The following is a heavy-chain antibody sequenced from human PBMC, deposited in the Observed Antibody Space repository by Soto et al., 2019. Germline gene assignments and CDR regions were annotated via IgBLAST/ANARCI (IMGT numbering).Heavy chain of an antibody. V-gene: IGHV4-39*01. CDR2: IYYSGST. Sequence: PSETLSLTCTVSGGSISSSSYYWGWIRQPPGKGLEWIGSIYYSGSTYYNPSLKSRVTISVDTSKNQFSLKLSSVTAADTAVYYCARQYCSGGSCYSASDYWGQGTLVTVSS. CDR1: GGSISSSSYY. CDR3: ARQYCSGGSCYSASDY. J-gene: IGHJ4*02. D-gene: IGHD2-15*01.